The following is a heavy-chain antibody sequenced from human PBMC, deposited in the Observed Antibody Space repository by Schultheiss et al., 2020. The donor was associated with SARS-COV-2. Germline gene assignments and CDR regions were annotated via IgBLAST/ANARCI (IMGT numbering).Heavy chain of an antibody. V-gene: IGHV4-59*01. CDR1: GGSISSYY. CDR2: ISYSGST. Sequence: SETLSLTCTASGGSISSYYWSWIRQHPGKGLEWIGYISYSGSTNYNPSLKSRVTISVDTSKNQFSLKLSSVTAADTAVYYCARGQQLSSLFDYWGQGTRVTASS. D-gene: IGHD1-1*01. CDR3: ARGQQLSSLFDY. J-gene: IGHJ4*02.